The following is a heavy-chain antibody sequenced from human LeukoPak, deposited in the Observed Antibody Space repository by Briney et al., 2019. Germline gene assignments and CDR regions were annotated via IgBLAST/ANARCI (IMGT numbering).Heavy chain of an antibody. J-gene: IGHJ4*02. CDR1: GGSIRSSYYY. V-gene: IGHV4-39*01. D-gene: IGHD3-9*01. CDR2: IYDSGST. CDR3: ARRSYDILTGYYNVDY. Sequence: SETLSLTCTVSGGSIRSSYYYWGWIRQPPGKGLEWIGSIYDSGSTYYNPSLKSRVTISVDTSKNQFSLKLSSVTAADTAVYYFARRSYDILTGYYNVDYRGQGTLVTVSS.